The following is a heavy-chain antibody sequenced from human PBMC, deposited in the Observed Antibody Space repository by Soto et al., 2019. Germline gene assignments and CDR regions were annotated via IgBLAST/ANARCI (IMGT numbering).Heavy chain of an antibody. V-gene: IGHV4-39*01. D-gene: IGHD3-22*01. Sequence: PSETLSLTCTVSGGSISSSSYYWGWIRQPPGKGLEWIVSIYYSGSTYYNPSLKSRVTISVDTSKSQFSLKLSSVTAADTAVYYCARYYYDSSGYPSRPFDYWGQGTLVTVSS. CDR2: IYYSGST. CDR3: ARYYYDSSGYPSRPFDY. CDR1: GGSISSSSYY. J-gene: IGHJ4*02.